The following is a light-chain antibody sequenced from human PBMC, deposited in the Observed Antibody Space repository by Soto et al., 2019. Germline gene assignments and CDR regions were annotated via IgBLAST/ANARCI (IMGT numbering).Light chain of an antibody. V-gene: IGKV3-11*01. CDR3: QQRTSWPPWT. J-gene: IGKJ1*01. CDR1: QNLGTLY. Sequence: EIVLTQSPGTLYLSPGERGTLSCRASQNLGTLYLAWFQQKSGQAPRLLIYSASRRATGIPDRFSGSGSGTDFTLTISSLEPEDFAVYYCQQRTSWPPWTFGQGTKVDIK. CDR2: SAS.